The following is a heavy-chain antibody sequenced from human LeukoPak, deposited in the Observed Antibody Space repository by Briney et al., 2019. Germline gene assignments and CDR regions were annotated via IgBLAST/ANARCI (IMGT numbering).Heavy chain of an antibody. CDR3: AREVVGATKQSDY. V-gene: IGHV4-39*07. J-gene: IGHJ4*02. D-gene: IGHD1-26*01. Sequence: SETLSLTCTVSGGSISSSSYYWGWIRQPPGKGLEWIGSIYYSGSTYYNPSLKSRVTISVDTSKNQFSLKLSSVTAADTAVYYCAREVVGATKQSDYWGQGTLVTVSS. CDR2: IYYSGST. CDR1: GGSISSSSYY.